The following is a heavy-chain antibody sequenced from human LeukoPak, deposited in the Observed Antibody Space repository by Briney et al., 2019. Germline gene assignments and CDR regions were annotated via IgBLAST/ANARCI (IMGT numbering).Heavy chain of an antibody. CDR2: MNPNSGNT. Sequence: GASVKVSCKASGYTFTSYAMHWVRQAPGQGLEWMGWMNPNSGNTVYAQKFQGRVTMTRDTSTSTVYMELSSLRSEDTAVYYCAVGPYYYDSSGYYSLGYWGQGTLVTVSS. CDR3: AVGPYYYDSSGYYSLGY. CDR1: GYTFTSYA. D-gene: IGHD3-22*01. V-gene: IGHV1-8*02. J-gene: IGHJ4*02.